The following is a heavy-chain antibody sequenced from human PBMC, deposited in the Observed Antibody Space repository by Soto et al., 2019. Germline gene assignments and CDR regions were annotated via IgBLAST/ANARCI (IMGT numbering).Heavy chain of an antibody. J-gene: IGHJ5*02. CDR1: GFIFTNYG. V-gene: IGHV1-18*01. Sequence: QVQLVQSGPEMKKPGASVKVSCKGSGFIFTNYGFNWVRQAPEQGLEWVGWVSAANGYTRSAQKFQDRLIMTTDSSTNTAYMELRGLGPDDTALYYCAKGRSIAVPEGSWGQGTLVTVSS. D-gene: IGHD6-19*01. CDR3: AKGRSIAVPEGS. CDR2: VSAANGYT.